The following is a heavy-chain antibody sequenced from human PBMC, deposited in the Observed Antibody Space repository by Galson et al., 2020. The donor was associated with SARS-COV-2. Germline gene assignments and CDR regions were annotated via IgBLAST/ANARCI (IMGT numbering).Heavy chain of an antibody. CDR1: GFTFRSYA. V-gene: IGHV3-23*03. J-gene: IGHJ4*02. CDR3: AKWSDALGFDD. CDR2: IWTGGST. Sequence: GGSLRLSCAASGFTFRSYAMSWVRQAPGKGLEWVSVIWTGGSTYYADSVKGRFSISRDNSRNTVYLQINSLRAEDTAVYYCAKWSDALGFDDWGQGTLVTVSP.